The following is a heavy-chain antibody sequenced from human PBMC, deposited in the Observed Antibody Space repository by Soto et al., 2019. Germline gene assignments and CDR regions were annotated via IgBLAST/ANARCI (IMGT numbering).Heavy chain of an antibody. J-gene: IGHJ4*02. CDR2: SSNSGTFT. Sequence: QVQLMESGGGLVKPGGSLRLTCAASGFSISDHYMSWIRQAPGKGLEWVSYSSNSGTFTKYADSVKGRFSISRDNAKNSLYLEINSLRGEDTAIYYCARSGDNYNVLDYWGQGTPVTVSS. CDR3: ARSGDNYNVLDY. CDR1: GFSISDHY. D-gene: IGHD3-10*02. V-gene: IGHV3-11*03.